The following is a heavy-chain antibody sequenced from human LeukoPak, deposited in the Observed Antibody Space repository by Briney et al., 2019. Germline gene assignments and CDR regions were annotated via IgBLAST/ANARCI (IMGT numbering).Heavy chain of an antibody. CDR1: GFTFSTYS. V-gene: IGHV3-48*02. J-gene: IGHJ4*02. Sequence: GGSLRLSCAASGFTFSTYSMNWVRQAPGKGLEWVSYITRSSSAMYYADSVKGRFTISRDNAKNSLYLQMNNLRDEDTAVYYCARESSIDYWGQGTLVTVSS. CDR3: ARESSIDY. CDR2: ITRSSSAM.